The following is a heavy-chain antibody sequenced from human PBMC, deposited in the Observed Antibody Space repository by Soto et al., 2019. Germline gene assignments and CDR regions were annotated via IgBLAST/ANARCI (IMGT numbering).Heavy chain of an antibody. J-gene: IGHJ6*02. V-gene: IGHV3-30*18. Sequence: PGGSLRLSCGASGFTFSTYGMHWVRQAPGKGLEWVGLISYDGSYKYYAESMKGRFTISRDNSKNTLYLQLNSLRAADTAVYYCAKDPTYDSSGYYFYYGMDVWGQGTTVTVSS. D-gene: IGHD3-22*01. CDR2: ISYDGSYK. CDR3: AKDPTYDSSGYYFYYGMDV. CDR1: GFTFSTYG.